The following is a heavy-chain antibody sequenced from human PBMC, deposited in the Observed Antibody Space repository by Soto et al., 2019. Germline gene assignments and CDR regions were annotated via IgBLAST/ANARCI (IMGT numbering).Heavy chain of an antibody. V-gene: IGHV1-2*02. D-gene: IGHD2-2*01. CDR1: GYTFTGYY. CDR3: ARDLVPAAMKYYYYYYGMDF. Sequence: GASVKVSCKASGYTFTGYYMHWVRQAPGRGLEWMGWINPNSGGTNYAQKFQGRVTMTRNTSISTAYMELSSLRSEDTAVYYCARDLVPAAMKYYYYYYGMDFWGQGTTVTVFS. J-gene: IGHJ6*02. CDR2: INPNSGGT.